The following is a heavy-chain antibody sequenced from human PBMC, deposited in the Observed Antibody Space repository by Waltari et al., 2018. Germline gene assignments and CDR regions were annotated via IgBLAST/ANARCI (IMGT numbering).Heavy chain of an antibody. Sequence: QVQLQESGPGLVKPSETLSLTCAVSGYSISSGYYWGWIRQPPGKGLEWIGSIYHSGSTYYNPSLKSRVTISVDTSKNQFSLKLSSVTAADTAVYYCARELGVVGATPFDIWGQGTMVTVSS. J-gene: IGHJ3*02. CDR3: ARELGVVGATPFDI. V-gene: IGHV4-38-2*02. D-gene: IGHD1-26*01. CDR2: IYHSGST. CDR1: GYSISSGYY.